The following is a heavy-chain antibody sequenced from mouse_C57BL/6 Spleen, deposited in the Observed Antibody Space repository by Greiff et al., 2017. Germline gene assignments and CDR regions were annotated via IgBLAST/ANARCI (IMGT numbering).Heavy chain of an antibody. J-gene: IGHJ2*01. Sequence: QVQLQQPGAELVKPGASVKMSCKASGYTFTSYWITWVKQRPGQGLEWIGDIYPGSGSTNYNEKFKSKATLTVDTSSSTAYMQLSSRTSEDSAVYYCASDDYDVGYFDYWGQGTTLTVSS. CDR1: GYTFTSYW. CDR2: IYPGSGST. V-gene: IGHV1-55*01. CDR3: ASDDYDVGYFDY. D-gene: IGHD2-4*01.